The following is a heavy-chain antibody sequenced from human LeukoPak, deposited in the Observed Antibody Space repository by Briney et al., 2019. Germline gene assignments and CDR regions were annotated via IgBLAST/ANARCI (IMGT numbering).Heavy chain of an antibody. CDR2: IYSGGST. J-gene: IGHJ3*02. CDR1: GFTVSSNY. V-gene: IGHV3-53*01. D-gene: IGHD4-17*01. Sequence: PGGSLRLSCAASGFTVSSNYMSWVRQAPGKGLEWVSVIYSGGSTYYADSVKGRFTISRDNSKNSLFLQMNSLRVEDTAVYYCARDLRAGMTTVTFDAFDIWGQGTMVTVSS. CDR3: ARDLRAGMTTVTFDAFDI.